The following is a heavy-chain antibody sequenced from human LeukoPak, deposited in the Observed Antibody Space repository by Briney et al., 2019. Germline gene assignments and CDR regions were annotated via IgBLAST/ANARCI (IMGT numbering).Heavy chain of an antibody. CDR1: GYTFTSYG. D-gene: IGHD3-9*01. V-gene: IGHV1-18*01. CDR3: ARDWDDILTGDY. CDR2: ISTYNGNT. J-gene: IGHJ4*02. Sequence: ASVKVSCKASGYTFTSYGISWVRQAPGQGLEWMGWISTYNGNTNYAQKLQGRVTMTTDTSTSTAYMELRSLRSDDTAVYYCARDWDDILTGDYWGQGTLVTVSA.